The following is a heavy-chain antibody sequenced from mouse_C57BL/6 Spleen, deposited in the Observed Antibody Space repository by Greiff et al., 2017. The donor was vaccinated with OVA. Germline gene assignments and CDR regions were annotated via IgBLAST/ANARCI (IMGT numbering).Heavy chain of an antibody. V-gene: IGHV1-76*01. CDR2: IYPGSGTT. J-gene: IGHJ4*01. CDR3: ARDPYSYGSPSAMDY. Sequence: VQLVESGAELVRPGASVKLSCKASGYTFTDYYINWVKQRPGQGLEWIARIYPGSGTTYYNEKFKGKATLTAEKSSSTAYMQISSLTSEDSAVYFSARDPYSYGSPSAMDYWGQGTSVTVSS. D-gene: IGHD1-1*01. CDR1: GYTFTDYY.